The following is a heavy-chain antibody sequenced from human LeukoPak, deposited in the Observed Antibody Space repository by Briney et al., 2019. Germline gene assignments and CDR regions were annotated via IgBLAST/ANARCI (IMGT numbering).Heavy chain of an antibody. D-gene: IGHD5-18*01. CDR1: GGSFSGYY. J-gene: IGHJ5*02. Sequence: PSETLSLTCAVYGGSFSGYYWSWIRQPPRKGLEWIGEINHSGSTNYNPSLKSRVTISVDTSKNQFSLKLSSVTAADTAVYYCARQRSGYSYGWWFDPWGQGTLVTVSS. CDR3: ARQRSGYSYGWWFDP. V-gene: IGHV4-34*01. CDR2: INHSGST.